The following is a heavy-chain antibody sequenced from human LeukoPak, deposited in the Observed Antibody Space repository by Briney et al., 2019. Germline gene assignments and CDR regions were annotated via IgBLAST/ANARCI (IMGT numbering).Heavy chain of an antibody. CDR1: GGSFSGYY. J-gene: IGHJ4*02. D-gene: IGHD6-19*01. Sequence: AETLSLTCAVYGGSFSGYYWTWIRQPPGKGLEWIGEINHSGSTNYNPSLKSRVTISVDTSKNQFSLKLTSVTAADTAVYYCASGGWYRGYWGQGTLVTVSS. V-gene: IGHV4-34*01. CDR2: INHSGST. CDR3: ASGGWYRGY.